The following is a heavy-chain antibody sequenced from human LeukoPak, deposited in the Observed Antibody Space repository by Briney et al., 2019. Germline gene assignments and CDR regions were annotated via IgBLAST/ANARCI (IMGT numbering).Heavy chain of an antibody. CDR3: ARDRAFRSSSSVAGYYFDY. D-gene: IGHD6-6*01. Sequence: PGGSLRLSCAASGFTFSSYGMHWVRQAPGKGLEWVAVIWYDGSNKYYADSVKGRFTISRDNSKNTLYLQMNSLRAEDTAVYYCARDRAFRSSSSVAGYYFDYWGQGTLVTVSS. V-gene: IGHV3-33*01. J-gene: IGHJ4*02. CDR1: GFTFSSYG. CDR2: IWYDGSNK.